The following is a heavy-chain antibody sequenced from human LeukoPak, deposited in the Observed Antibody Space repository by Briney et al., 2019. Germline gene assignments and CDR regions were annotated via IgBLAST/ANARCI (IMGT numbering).Heavy chain of an antibody. CDR3: ARDLSGAFATDY. V-gene: IGHV3-30*19. J-gene: IGHJ4*02. D-gene: IGHD1-26*01. CDR2: ISYDGSKK. CDR1: GFTFSSFG. Sequence: GGSLRLSCAASGFTFSSFGMHWVRQAPGKGLEWVALISYDGSKKNYADSVKGRFTISRDNSKNTQSLQMNSLRVEDTAVYYCARDLSGAFATDYWGRGTLVTVSS.